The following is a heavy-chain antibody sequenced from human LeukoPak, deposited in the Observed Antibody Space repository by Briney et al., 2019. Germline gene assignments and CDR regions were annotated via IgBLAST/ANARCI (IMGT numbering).Heavy chain of an antibody. J-gene: IGHJ3*01. CDR1: GGSFSGYY. CDR2: INHSGST. CDR3: ARGMWFDTLFSAFDV. D-gene: IGHD3-10*01. Sequence: SETLSLTCAVYGGSFSGYYRSWIRQPPGKGLEWIGEINHSGSTNYNPSLKSRVTISVDTSKNQFSLKLSSVTAADTAVYYCARGMWFDTLFSAFDVWGQGTMVSVSS. V-gene: IGHV4-34*01.